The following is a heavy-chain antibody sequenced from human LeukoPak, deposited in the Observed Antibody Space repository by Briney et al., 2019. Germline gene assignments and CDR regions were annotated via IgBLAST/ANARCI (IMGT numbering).Heavy chain of an antibody. J-gene: IGHJ4*02. CDR1: GYTFTGYY. V-gene: IGHV1-2*02. Sequence: ASVKVSCKASGYTFTGYYMHRVRQAPGQGLEWMGWINPNSGGTNYAQKFQGRVTMTRDTSISTAYMELSRLRSDDTAVYYCARDLQAYSGSYSADYWGQGTLVTVSS. CDR3: ARDLQAYSGSYSADY. CDR2: INPNSGGT. D-gene: IGHD1-26*01.